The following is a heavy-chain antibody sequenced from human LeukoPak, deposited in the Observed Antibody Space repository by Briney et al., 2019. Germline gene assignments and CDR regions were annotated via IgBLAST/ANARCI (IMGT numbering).Heavy chain of an antibody. V-gene: IGHV3-74*01. J-gene: IGHJ3*02. CDR3: ARAPTGNGFDI. Sequence: GGSLRLSCAASGFTFRSYWMHWVRQVPGKGLLWVSRINSDGSSTSHADPVKGRFTISRDNAKNTLYLQMNSLRAEDTAVYYCARAPTGNGFDIWGQGTMVTVSS. D-gene: IGHD1-1*01. CDR1: GFTFRSYW. CDR2: INSDGSST.